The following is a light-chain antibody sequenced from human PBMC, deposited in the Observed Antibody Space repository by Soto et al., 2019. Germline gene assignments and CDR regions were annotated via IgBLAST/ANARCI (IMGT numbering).Light chain of an antibody. V-gene: IGLV2-8*01. CDR2: EVS. J-gene: IGLJ1*01. CDR3: TSYAGTYSFFYV. CDR1: SSDVGGYNY. Sequence: QSALTQPPSASGSPGQSVTISCTGTSSDVGGYNYVSWYQQHPGKAPKLIIYEVSKRPSGVPDRFSGSKSGNTASLTVSGLQAEDEADYYCTSYAGTYSFFYVFGTGTKLTV.